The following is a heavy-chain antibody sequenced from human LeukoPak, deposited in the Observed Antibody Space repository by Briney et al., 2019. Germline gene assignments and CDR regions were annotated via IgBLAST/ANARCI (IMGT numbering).Heavy chain of an antibody. D-gene: IGHD3-22*01. V-gene: IGHV4-34*01. CDR3: ARLRRPYYYDSSGYYRAVFDY. CDR1: GGSFSGYY. Sequence: SETLSLTCAVYGGSFSGYYWSWIRQPPGKGLEWIGEINHSGSTDYNPSLKSRVTISVDTSKNQFSLKLSSVTAADTAVYYCARLRRPYYYDSSGYYRAVFDYWGQGTLVTVSS. J-gene: IGHJ4*02. CDR2: INHSGST.